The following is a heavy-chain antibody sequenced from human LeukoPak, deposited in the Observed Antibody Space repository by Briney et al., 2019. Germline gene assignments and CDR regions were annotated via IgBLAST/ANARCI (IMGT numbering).Heavy chain of an antibody. V-gene: IGHV1-8*03. CDR1: GYTFTGYY. Sequence: GASVKVSCKASGYTFTGYYMHWVRQAPGQGLEWMGWMNPNSGNTGYAQKFQGRVTITRNTSISTAYMELSSLRSEDTAVYYCARDYSNYGGRGYYYYMDVWGKGTTVTVSS. D-gene: IGHD4-11*01. CDR3: ARDYSNYGGRGYYYYMDV. CDR2: MNPNSGNT. J-gene: IGHJ6*03.